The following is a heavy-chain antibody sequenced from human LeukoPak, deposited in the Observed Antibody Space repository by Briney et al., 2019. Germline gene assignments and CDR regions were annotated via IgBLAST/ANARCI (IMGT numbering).Heavy chain of an antibody. CDR3: ARGNSDRFPPYMDY. J-gene: IGHJ4*02. CDR1: GGSISSYY. D-gene: IGHD2-21*01. CDR2: IYHSGST. Sequence: SETLSLTCTVWGGSISSYYWVWIRHSPGKGLEGSGTIYHSGSTYYNPSLKSRGTISVDTSKTQISLRLSSVPAADTAIYYCARGNSDRFPPYMDYWGQGILVIVSS. V-gene: IGHV4-38-2*02.